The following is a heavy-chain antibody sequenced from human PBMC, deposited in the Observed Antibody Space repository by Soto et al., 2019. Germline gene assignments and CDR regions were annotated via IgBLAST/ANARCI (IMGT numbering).Heavy chain of an antibody. D-gene: IGHD2-15*01. CDR1: GGSISSYASF. J-gene: IGHJ5*02. V-gene: IGHV4-31*03. CDR3: ARGGASSTWFDP. CDR2: ISYSGTT. Sequence: QVQLQESGPGLVKPSQTLSLTCTVSGGSISSYASFWSWIRQLPGKGPEWIAFISYSGTTSYNPSLRSRVTISADTSKSQFSLNLTSVTAADTAVYYCARGGASSTWFDPWGQGTLVTVSS.